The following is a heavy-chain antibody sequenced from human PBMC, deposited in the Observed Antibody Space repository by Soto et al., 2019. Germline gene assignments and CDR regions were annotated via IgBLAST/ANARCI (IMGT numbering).Heavy chain of an antibody. CDR2: ISYDGIDK. V-gene: IGHV3-30*18. J-gene: IGHJ4*02. D-gene: IGHD5-12*01. CDR3: AKDLREMATIRPDY. Sequence: QVQLVESGGGVVQPGTSLRLSCAASGFTFSSFGIHWVRQAPGKGLERVAGISYDGIDKNYEDSVKGRFTISRENSKNMVYLQMNSLRIEDTAVYHCAKDLREMATIRPDYWGQGALVAVSS. CDR1: GFTFSSFG.